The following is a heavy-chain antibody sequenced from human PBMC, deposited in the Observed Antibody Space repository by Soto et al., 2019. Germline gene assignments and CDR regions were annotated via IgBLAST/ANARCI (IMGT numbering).Heavy chain of an antibody. D-gene: IGHD3-22*01. J-gene: IGHJ4*02. CDR1: GGSISSFY. CDR3: ARRGDSSGYYWDFDY. CDR2: IYYSGST. Sequence: SETLSLTCTVSGGSISSFYWSWIRQPPGKGLEWIGYIYYSGSTNYNPSLKSRVTISVDTSKNQFSLKLSSVTAADTAVYYCARRGDSSGYYWDFDYWGQGTLVTVPS. V-gene: IGHV4-59*08.